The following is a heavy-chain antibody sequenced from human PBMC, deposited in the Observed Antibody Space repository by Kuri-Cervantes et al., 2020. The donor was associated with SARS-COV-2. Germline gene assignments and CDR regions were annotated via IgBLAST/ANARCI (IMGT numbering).Heavy chain of an antibody. CDR1: GGSISSYY. J-gene: IGHJ6*03. CDR3: AREFPQGRIFGVVPTRCYYYYMDV. V-gene: IGHV4-59*12. CDR2: IYYSGST. D-gene: IGHD3-3*01. Sequence: ETLSLTCTVSGGSISSYYWSWIRQPPGKGLEWIGYIYYSGSTNYNPSLKSRVTISVDTSKNQFSLKLSSVTAADTAVYYCAREFPQGRIFGVVPTRCYYYYMDVWGIGTTVTVSS.